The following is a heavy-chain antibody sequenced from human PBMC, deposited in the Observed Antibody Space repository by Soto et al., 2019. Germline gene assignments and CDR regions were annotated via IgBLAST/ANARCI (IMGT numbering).Heavy chain of an antibody. Sequence: PGGSLRLSCAASGFRFSNYGMHWVRQPPGKGLEWVAVIWDDGSNKYYEDSVKGRFTISRDNSRNILYLELNSLRVEDTAVYYCARAPQRRGYGRQFFDPSGQRTMVTVSS. CDR1: GFRFSNYG. CDR3: ARAPQRRGYGRQFFDP. J-gene: IGHJ5*02. CDR2: IWDDGSNK. D-gene: IGHD5-12*01. V-gene: IGHV3-33*01.